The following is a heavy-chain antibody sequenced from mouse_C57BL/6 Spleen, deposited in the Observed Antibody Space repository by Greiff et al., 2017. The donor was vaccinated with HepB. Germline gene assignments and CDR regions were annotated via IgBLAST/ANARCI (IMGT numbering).Heavy chain of an antibody. CDR1: GYTFTDYN. CDR3: ARRGYYGSSYPFAY. D-gene: IGHD1-1*01. J-gene: IGHJ3*01. CDR2: INPNNGGT. V-gene: IGHV1-18*01. Sequence: EVHLVESGPELVKPGASVKIPCKASGYTFTDYNMDWVKQSHGKSLEWIGDINPNNGGTIYNQKFKGKATLTVDKSSSTAYMELRSLTSEDTAVYYCARRGYYGSSYPFAYWGQGTLVTVSA.